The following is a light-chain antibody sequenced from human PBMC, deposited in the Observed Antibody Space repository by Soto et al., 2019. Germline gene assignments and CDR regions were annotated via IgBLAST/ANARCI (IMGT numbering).Light chain of an antibody. CDR3: QHYGSSWT. V-gene: IGKV3-20*01. CDR2: GAS. Sequence: IVLPQSPGTLSFSPGERATLSCRASQSVSSSYLAWYQQKPGQAPRLLIYGASSRATGIPDRFSGSGSGTDFTLTISRLEPDDFAVYYCQHYGSSWTFGQGTKVDIK. J-gene: IGKJ1*01. CDR1: QSVSSSY.